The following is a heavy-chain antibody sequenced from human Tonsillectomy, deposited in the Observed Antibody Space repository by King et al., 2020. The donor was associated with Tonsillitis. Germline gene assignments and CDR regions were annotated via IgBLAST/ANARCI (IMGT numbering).Heavy chain of an antibody. Sequence: QLVQSGGGVVQPGRSLRLSCAASGFTFSSFGMHWVRQAPGKGLEWVAVISYDGNNKHYADSVKCRFTIARDNSKNTLYLQLNSLRAEDTAVYYCAKEVYYGSGSYYKTLFDYWGQGTLVTVSS. J-gene: IGHJ4*02. CDR2: ISYDGNNK. V-gene: IGHV3-30*18. D-gene: IGHD3-10*01. CDR1: GFTFSSFG. CDR3: AKEVYYGSGSYYKTLFDY.